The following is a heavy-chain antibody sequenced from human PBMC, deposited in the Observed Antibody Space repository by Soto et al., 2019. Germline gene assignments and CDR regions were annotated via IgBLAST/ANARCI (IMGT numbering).Heavy chain of an antibody. CDR2: INPYNGAT. V-gene: IGHV1-3*01. Sequence: ASVKVSCKASGYTFTSYGVHWVRQAPGQRPEWVGRINPYNGATNYSQNFQGRVTITRDISANSAYMELSSLRSEDTAVYYCAAGSYFVFDYWGQGTLVTAPQ. J-gene: IGHJ4*02. CDR1: GYTFTSYG. D-gene: IGHD3-10*01. CDR3: AAGSYFVFDY.